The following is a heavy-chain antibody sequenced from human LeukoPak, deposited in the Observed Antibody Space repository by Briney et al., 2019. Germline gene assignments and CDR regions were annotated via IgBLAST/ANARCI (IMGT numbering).Heavy chain of an antibody. D-gene: IGHD2-15*01. Sequence: GGSLRLSCAASGFTFRDVSMSWVRQAPGKGLEWVGRIKSKSDGGTTDYVAPVKDRFTISREDSKNTLFLQMNSLKTEDTAVYYCTTDLGGRWYSDSWGQGTLVTVSS. CDR2: IKSKSDGGTT. CDR1: GFTFRDVS. J-gene: IGHJ4*02. V-gene: IGHV3-15*01. CDR3: TTDLGGRWYSDS.